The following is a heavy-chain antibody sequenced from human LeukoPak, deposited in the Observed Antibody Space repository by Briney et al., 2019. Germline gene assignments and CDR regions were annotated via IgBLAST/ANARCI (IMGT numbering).Heavy chain of an antibody. J-gene: IGHJ4*02. Sequence: PSQTLSLTCTVSGGSISSGSYYWSWIRQPAGKGLEWIGRIYTSGSTNYNPSLKSRVTISVDTSKNQFSLKLSSVTAADTAVYYCARYGIAAAGFDYWGQGTLVTVSS. V-gene: IGHV4-61*02. D-gene: IGHD6-13*01. CDR1: GGSISSGSYY. CDR3: ARYGIAAAGFDY. CDR2: IYTSGST.